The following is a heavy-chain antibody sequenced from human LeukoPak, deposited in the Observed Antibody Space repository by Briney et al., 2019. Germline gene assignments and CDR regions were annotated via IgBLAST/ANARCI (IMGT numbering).Heavy chain of an antibody. CDR3: ASVGNRWFFDL. J-gene: IGHJ2*01. D-gene: IGHD2/OR15-2a*01. CDR1: GGSITSFY. Sequence: SETLSLTCTVSGGSITSFYWSWIRQPPGKGLEWIGHIYYSGSTNYNSSLKSRVTISVDTSKNQFSLKVTSVTAADTAIYYCASVGNRWFFDLWGRGTLVTVSS. V-gene: IGHV4-59*01. CDR2: IYYSGST.